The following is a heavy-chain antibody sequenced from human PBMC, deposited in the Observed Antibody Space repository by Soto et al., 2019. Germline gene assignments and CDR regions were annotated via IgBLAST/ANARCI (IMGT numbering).Heavy chain of an antibody. CDR3: ARGAVGGLSRGVAY. CDR1: GASISINSHY. Sequence: QLQLQESGPGLVKPSETLSLTCTVSGASISINSHYWGWIRQPPGKWLEWIGTIDYRGSTSYNPSLKSRVTISVDTSRIQLSLKLPSVTVADTAVYYCARGAVGGLSRGVAYWGQGTLV. V-gene: IGHV4-39*01. CDR2: IDYRGST. D-gene: IGHD3-16*01. J-gene: IGHJ4*02.